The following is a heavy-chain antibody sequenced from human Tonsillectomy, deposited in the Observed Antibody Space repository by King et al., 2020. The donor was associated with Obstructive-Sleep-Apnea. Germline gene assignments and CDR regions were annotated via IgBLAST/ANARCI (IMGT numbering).Heavy chain of an antibody. J-gene: IGHJ3*02. V-gene: IGHV4-59*01. Sequence: QLQESGPGLVKPSETLSLTCTVSGGSISSYYWSWIRPPPGKGLEWIGYIYYSGSTNYNPSLKSRVTISVDTSKNQFSLKLSSVTAADTAVYYCAGGSRPIRYFDWRDAFDIWGQGTMVTVSS. D-gene: IGHD3-9*01. CDR2: IYYSGST. CDR3: AGGSRPIRYFDWRDAFDI. CDR1: GGSISSYY.